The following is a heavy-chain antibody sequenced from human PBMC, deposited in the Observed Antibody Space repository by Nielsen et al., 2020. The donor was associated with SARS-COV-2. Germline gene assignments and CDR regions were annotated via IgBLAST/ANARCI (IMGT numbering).Heavy chain of an antibody. CDR2: IIPMLDRA. V-gene: IGHV1-69*02. CDR3: ATHVGYTGYDFRRPSHFDH. D-gene: IGHD3-3*01. CDR1: GGSFSSYT. Sequence: VQVSCKASGGSFSSYTLNWVRQAPPRTLERMGMIIPMLDRANYAQKFQGRVTITADKPTSTAFLELSSLGSEDTAIYYCATHVGYTGYDFRRPSHFDHWGQRSLITVFS. J-gene: IGHJ4*02.